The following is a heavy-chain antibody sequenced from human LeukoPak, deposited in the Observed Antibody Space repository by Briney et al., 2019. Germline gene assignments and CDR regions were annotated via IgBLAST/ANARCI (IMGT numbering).Heavy chain of an antibody. V-gene: IGHV3-11*01. D-gene: IGHD5-24*01. Sequence: PGGSLRLSCAASGFTFSDYYMSWIRQAPGKGLEWVSYISSSGSTIYYADSVKGRFTISRDNAKNSLYLQMNSLRAEDTAVYYCASVKDGYNYVDYFDYWGQGTLVTVSS. CDR1: GFTFSDYY. J-gene: IGHJ4*02. CDR3: ASVKDGYNYVDYFDY. CDR2: ISSSGSTI.